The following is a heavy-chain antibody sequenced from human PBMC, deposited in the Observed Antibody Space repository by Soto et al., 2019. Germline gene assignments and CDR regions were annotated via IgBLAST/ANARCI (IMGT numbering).Heavy chain of an antibody. CDR2: ISGYNGHT. J-gene: IGHJ6*02. D-gene: IGHD3-16*01. V-gene: IGHV1-18*01. CDR1: GGTFSTYT. CDR3: AREGEMPYYYYGLDV. Sequence: AASVKVSCKASGGTFSTYTISWVRQAPGQGLEWMRWISGYNGHTKYAQKIQGRVTMTTDTSTSTVYMDLRSLRSDDTAVYYCAREGEMPYYYYGLDVWGQGTTVTVSS.